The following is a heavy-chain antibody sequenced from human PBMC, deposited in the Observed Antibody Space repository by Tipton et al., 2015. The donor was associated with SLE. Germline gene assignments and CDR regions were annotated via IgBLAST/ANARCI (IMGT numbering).Heavy chain of an antibody. CDR3: ARQNSSCWSWFAR. CDR2: INHSGST. Sequence: TLSLTCTVSGGSISGYYWSWIRQPPGKGLEWIGEINHSGSTNYNPSLKSRVTISVDTSKNQFSLKLSSVTAADTAVYYCARQNSSCWSWFARWGQGTLVTVSS. J-gene: IGHJ5*02. D-gene: IGHD6-19*01. CDR1: GGSISGYY. V-gene: IGHV4-34*01.